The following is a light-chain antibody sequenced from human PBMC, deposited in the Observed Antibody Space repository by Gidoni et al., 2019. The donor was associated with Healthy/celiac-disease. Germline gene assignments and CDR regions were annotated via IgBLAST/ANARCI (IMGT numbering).Light chain of an antibody. Sequence: EIVLTKSPATLSLSPGERATLSCRASPSVCSYLAWYQQKPGQAPRPLIYDASNRATGIPARFSGSGSGTDFTLTISSLEPEDFAVYYCQQRSNWPLLTFGGGTKVEIK. CDR3: QQRSNWPLLT. CDR1: PSVCSY. V-gene: IGKV3-11*01. CDR2: DAS. J-gene: IGKJ4*01.